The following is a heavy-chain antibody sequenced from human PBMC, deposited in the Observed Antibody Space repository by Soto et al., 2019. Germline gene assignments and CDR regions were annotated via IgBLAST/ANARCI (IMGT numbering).Heavy chain of an antibody. Sequence: AVSGGSISSGGYSWSWIRQPPGKGLEWIGYMYLSGSTYYNPSLKSRVTISIDRSKNQFSLKLSTVTAADTAVYYCARVPGPWGQGTLVTVSS. J-gene: IGHJ5*02. CDR3: ARVPGP. CDR1: GGSISSGGYS. CDR2: MYLSGST. V-gene: IGHV4-30-2*01.